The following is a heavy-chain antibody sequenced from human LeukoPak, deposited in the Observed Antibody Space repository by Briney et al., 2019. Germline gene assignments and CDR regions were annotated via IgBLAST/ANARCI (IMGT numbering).Heavy chain of an antibody. CDR1: GYTFTSYG. V-gene: IGHV1-18*01. J-gene: IGHJ6*02. CDR3: ARDGPGELLESYYYGMDV. D-gene: IGHD3-10*01. CDR2: ISAYNGNT. Sequence: GASVKVSCKASGYTFTSYGISWVRQAPGQGLGWMGWISAYNGNTNYAQKLQGRVTMTTDTSTSTAYMELRSLRSDDTAVYYCARDGPGELLESYYYGMDVWGQGTTVTVSS.